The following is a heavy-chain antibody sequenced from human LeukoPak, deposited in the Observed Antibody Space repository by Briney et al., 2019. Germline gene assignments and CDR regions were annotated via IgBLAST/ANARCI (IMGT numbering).Heavy chain of an antibody. CDR3: AREYCSGGSCYGGDAFDI. J-gene: IGHJ3*02. CDR2: ISSSGSTI. V-gene: IGHV3-48*03. CDR1: GFTFSSYE. Sequence: GGSLRLSCAASGFTFSSYEMNWVRQAPGKGLEWVLYISSSGSTIYYADSVKGRFTISRDNAKNSLYLQMNSLRAEDTAVYYCAREYCSGGSCYGGDAFDIWGQGTMVTVSS. D-gene: IGHD2-15*01.